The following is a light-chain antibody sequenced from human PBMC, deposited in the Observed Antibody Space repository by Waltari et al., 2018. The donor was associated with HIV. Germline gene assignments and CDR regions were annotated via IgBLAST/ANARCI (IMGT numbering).Light chain of an antibody. J-gene: IGLJ1*01. CDR3: CSYTSGSTHV. Sequence: QSALTQPASLSGSPGQSITISCSGFRSASGDYNYVPWYQQYQGKVPKLIIYDVKYRPSGVSNRFSGSKSDSAAFLNISGLQTEDEAVYHCCSYTSGSTHVFRTGTEVTVL. V-gene: IGLV2-14*03. CDR2: DVK. CDR1: RSASGDYNY.